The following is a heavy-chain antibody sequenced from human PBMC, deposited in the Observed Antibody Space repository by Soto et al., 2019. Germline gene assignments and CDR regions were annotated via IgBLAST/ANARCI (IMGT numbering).Heavy chain of an antibody. CDR2: ISGSGGST. Sequence: GGSLRLSCAASGFTFSSYAMSWVRQAPGKGLEWVSAISGSGGSTYYADSVKGRFTISRDNSKNTLYLQMNSLRAEDTAVYYCAKARKGVVPAAQGRFDPWGQGTLVTVSS. CDR3: AKARKGVVPAAQGRFDP. J-gene: IGHJ5*02. D-gene: IGHD2-2*01. V-gene: IGHV3-23*01. CDR1: GFTFSSYA.